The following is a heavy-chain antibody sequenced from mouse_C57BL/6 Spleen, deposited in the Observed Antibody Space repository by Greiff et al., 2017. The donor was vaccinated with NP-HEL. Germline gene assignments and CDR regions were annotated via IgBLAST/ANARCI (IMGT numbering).Heavy chain of an antibody. Sequence: VQRVESGPGLVAPSQSLSITCTVSGFSLTSYAISWVRQPPGKGLEWLGVIWTGGGTNYNSALKSRLSISKDNSKSQVFLKMNSLQTDDTARYYCARSYGSSGYWYFDVWGTGTTVTVSS. CDR2: IWTGGGT. CDR3: ARSYGSSGYWYFDV. V-gene: IGHV2-9-1*01. J-gene: IGHJ1*03. CDR1: GFSLTSYA. D-gene: IGHD1-1*01.